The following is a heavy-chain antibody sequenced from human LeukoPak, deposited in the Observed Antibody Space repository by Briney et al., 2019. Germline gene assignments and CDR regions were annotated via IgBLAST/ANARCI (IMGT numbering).Heavy chain of an antibody. V-gene: IGHV4-34*01. CDR2: INHSGST. D-gene: IGHD3-10*01. CDR3: ARGGQGVRGVIRGYYMDV. CDR1: GGSFSGYY. Sequence: SETLSLTCAVYGGSFSGYYWSWIRQPPGKGLEWIGEINHSGSTNYNPSLKSRVTISVDRSKNQFSLKLSSVTAADTAVYYCARGGQGVRGVIRGYYMDVWGKGTTVTVSS. J-gene: IGHJ6*03.